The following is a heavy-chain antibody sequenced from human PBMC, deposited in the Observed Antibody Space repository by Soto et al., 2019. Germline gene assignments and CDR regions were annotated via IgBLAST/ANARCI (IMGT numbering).Heavy chain of an antibody. Sequence: QLQLQESGPGLVKPSETLSLTCTVSGGSISSSSYYWGWIRQPPGKGLEWIGSIYYSGSTYYNPSLKSRVTISVATSKNQFSLELSSVTAADTAVYYCARSRAATPHAFDIWGQGTMVTVSS. CDR2: IYYSGST. J-gene: IGHJ3*02. CDR1: GGSISSSSYY. V-gene: IGHV4-39*01. CDR3: ARSRAATPHAFDI. D-gene: IGHD2-15*01.